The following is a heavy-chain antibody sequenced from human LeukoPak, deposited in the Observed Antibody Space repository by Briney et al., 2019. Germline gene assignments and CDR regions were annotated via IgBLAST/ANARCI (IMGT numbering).Heavy chain of an antibody. CDR2: IYSGGST. CDR3: ARDQSGWYDC. CDR1: GFTVSSNY. V-gene: IGHV3-53*01. J-gene: IGHJ5*01. Sequence: EPGGSLRLSCAASGFTVSSNYMSWVRQAPGKGLEWVSVIYSGGSTYYADSVKGRFTISRDNSKNTLYLQMNSLRAEDTAVYYCARDQSGWYDCWGQGTLVTVSS. D-gene: IGHD3-3*01.